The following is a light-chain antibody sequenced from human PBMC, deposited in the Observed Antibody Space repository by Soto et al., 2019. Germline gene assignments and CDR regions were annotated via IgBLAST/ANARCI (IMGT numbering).Light chain of an antibody. CDR2: GAS. Sequence: EIVLTQSPGTLSLSPGERATLSCRASQSVSSSYLAWYQQKPEQAPRLLIYGASSRPTGIPDRFSGSGSGTDFTLTISRLEPEDFAFYYCQQYGSSPLTFGQGTKVEIK. CDR1: QSVSSSY. J-gene: IGKJ1*01. V-gene: IGKV3-20*01. CDR3: QQYGSSPLT.